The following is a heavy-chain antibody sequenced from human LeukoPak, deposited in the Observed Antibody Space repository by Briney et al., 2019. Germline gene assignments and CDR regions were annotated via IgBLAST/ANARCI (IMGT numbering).Heavy chain of an antibody. J-gene: IGHJ4*02. CDR2: ISSSGSTI. CDR3: ARDPLKSYSSGWYQGYFDY. D-gene: IGHD6-19*01. CDR1: GFTFSSYE. V-gene: IGHV3-48*03. Sequence: GGSPRLSCAASGFTFSSYEMNWVRQAPGKGLEWVSYISSSGSTIYYADSVKGRFTISRDNAKNSLYLQMNSLRAEDTAVYYCARDPLKSYSSGWYQGYFDYWGQGTPVTVSS.